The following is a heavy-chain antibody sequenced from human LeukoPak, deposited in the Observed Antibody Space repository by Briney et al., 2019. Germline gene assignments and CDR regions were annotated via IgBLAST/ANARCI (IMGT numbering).Heavy chain of an antibody. D-gene: IGHD3-9*01. Sequence: PSETLSLTCTVSGGSISSYYWGWIRQPPGKGLEWIGSIYYSGSTYYNPSLKSRVTISVDTSKNQFSLKLSSVPAADTAVYYCARHVGDILTGYYLYYYYYYMDVWGKGTTVTVSS. CDR3: ARHVGDILTGYYLYYYYYYMDV. J-gene: IGHJ6*03. CDR1: GGSISSYY. V-gene: IGHV4-39*01. CDR2: IYYSGST.